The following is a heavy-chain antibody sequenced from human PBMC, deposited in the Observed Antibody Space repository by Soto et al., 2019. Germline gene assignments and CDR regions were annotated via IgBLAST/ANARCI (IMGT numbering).Heavy chain of an antibody. CDR3: AKEVLAVAGLDYYYMDV. Sequence: GGSLRLSCVASGFTFSSYGMHWVRQAPGKGLEWVAVISYDGSNKYYADSVKGRFTISRDNSKNTLYLQMNSLRAEDTAVYYCAKEVLAVAGLDYYYMDVWGKGTTVTVSS. D-gene: IGHD6-19*01. CDR2: ISYDGSNK. J-gene: IGHJ6*03. V-gene: IGHV3-30*18. CDR1: GFTFSSYG.